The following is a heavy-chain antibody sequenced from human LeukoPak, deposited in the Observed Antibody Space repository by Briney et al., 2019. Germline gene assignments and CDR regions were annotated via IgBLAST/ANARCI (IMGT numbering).Heavy chain of an antibody. CDR2: ISGSGGST. J-gene: IGHJ4*02. Sequence: GGSLRLSCAASGFTFSSYAMSWVRQAPGKGLEWVSAISGSGGSTYYADSVKGRFTISRDNAKNSLYLQMNSLRAEDTAVYYCARDGGDRGVTSIYGGSLDYWGQGTLVTISS. D-gene: IGHD3-10*01. V-gene: IGHV3-23*01. CDR1: GFTFSSYA. CDR3: ARDGGDRGVTSIYGGSLDY.